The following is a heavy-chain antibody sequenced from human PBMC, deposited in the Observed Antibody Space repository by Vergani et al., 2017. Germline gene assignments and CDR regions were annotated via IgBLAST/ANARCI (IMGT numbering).Heavy chain of an antibody. CDR2: IIPILGIA. CDR3: ASITLPYYYDSSGYYSYYYGMDV. V-gene: IGHV1-69*02. J-gene: IGHJ6*02. Sequence: VSCKASGGTFSSYTISWVRQAPGQGLEWMGRIIPILGIANYAQKFQGRVTITADKSTSTAYMELSSLRSEDTAVYYCASITLPYYYDSSGYYSYYYGMDVWGQGTTVTVSS. CDR1: GGTFSSYT. D-gene: IGHD3-22*01.